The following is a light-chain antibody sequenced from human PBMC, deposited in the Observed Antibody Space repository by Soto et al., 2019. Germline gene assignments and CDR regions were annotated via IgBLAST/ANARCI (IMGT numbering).Light chain of an antibody. Sequence: IQLTQSPSSLSASVGHRVTITCRASQGISSYLAWYQQKPGKVPKLLISAASTLQSGVPSRFSGSGSGTDFTLTISSLQPEEFATYYCQQLKRYPLSFGGGTKVEIK. J-gene: IGKJ4*01. CDR1: QGISSY. CDR2: AAS. V-gene: IGKV1-9*01. CDR3: QQLKRYPLS.